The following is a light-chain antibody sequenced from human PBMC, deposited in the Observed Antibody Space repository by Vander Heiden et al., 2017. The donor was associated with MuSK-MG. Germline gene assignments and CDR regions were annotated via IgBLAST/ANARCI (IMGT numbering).Light chain of an antibody. CDR2: DVS. Sequence: QSALTQPASVSGSPGQSITIPCTGTGSDVGGYNYVSWYQQFSGKAPKLIIYDVSYRPAGVSNRFSGSKSGSTASLTISGLQPEDEAEYYCTSFTSSGNVWVFGRGTKLSVL. CDR3: TSFTSSGNVWV. V-gene: IGLV2-14*01. J-gene: IGLJ2*01. CDR1: GSDVGGYNY.